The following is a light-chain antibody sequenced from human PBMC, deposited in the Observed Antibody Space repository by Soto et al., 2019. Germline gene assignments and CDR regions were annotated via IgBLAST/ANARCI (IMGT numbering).Light chain of an antibody. CDR3: QQYNPAPPWT. CDR1: QSVSSN. J-gene: IGKJ1*01. Sequence: EMRMTQYPTTVSEGNSAHVTRPCMASQSVSSNLAWYQQKPGQAPRLLIYGASTRATGVPARFSGSVSGTEFTLTIGLLQSQDFAVYFCQQYNPAPPWTIGRGTKVDIK. V-gene: IGKV3-15*01. CDR2: GAS.